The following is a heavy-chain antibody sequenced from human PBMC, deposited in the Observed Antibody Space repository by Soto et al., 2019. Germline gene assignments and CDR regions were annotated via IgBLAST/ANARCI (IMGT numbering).Heavy chain of an antibody. CDR1: GFTFDDYA. CDR2: ISWNSGGI. CDR3: AKDISYDSSGYPRAFDY. V-gene: IGHV3-9*01. J-gene: IGHJ4*02. D-gene: IGHD3-22*01. Sequence: EVHLVESGGGLVQPGRSLRLSCAAAGFTFDDYAMHWVRQAPGKGLEWVSGISWNSGGIGYADSVKGRFTISRDNAKNSFYLQMNSLRPGDTALYYCAKDISYDSSGYPRAFDYWGQGTLVTVSS.